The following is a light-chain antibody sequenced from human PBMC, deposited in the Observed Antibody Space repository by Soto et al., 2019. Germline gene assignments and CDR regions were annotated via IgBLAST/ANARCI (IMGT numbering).Light chain of an antibody. CDR3: QQYNSYS. Sequence: DIQLTQSPSFLSASVGDRVTITCRASQDINSYLAWYQQKPGTAPKVLIYHASNLQSGVPSRFSGSGSGTEFTLTISSLQPDDFATYYCQQYNSYSFGQGTKVEIK. V-gene: IGKV1-9*01. CDR2: HAS. CDR1: QDINSY. J-gene: IGKJ1*01.